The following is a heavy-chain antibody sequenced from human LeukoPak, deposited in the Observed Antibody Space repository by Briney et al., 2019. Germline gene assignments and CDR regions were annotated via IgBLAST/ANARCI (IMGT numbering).Heavy chain of an antibody. CDR1: GFTFSSYS. CDR3: AKVLLPYCSSTSCYYFDY. D-gene: IGHD2-2*01. Sequence: GGSLRLSCAASGFTFSSYSMNWVCQAPGKGLEWVSSISSSSSYIYYADSVKGRFTISRDNAKNSLYLQMNSLRAEDTAVYYCAKVLLPYCSSTSCYYFDYWGQGTLVTVSS. J-gene: IGHJ4*02. V-gene: IGHV3-21*01. CDR2: ISSSSSYI.